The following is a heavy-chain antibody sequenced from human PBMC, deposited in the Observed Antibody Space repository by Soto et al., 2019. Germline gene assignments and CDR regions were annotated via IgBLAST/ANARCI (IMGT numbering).Heavy chain of an antibody. CDR3: ARRSIATTGQPFDY. D-gene: IGHD6-13*01. CDR1: GGSICRNGYY. CDR2: VSYSGNT. J-gene: IGHJ4*02. V-gene: IGHV4-39*01. Sequence: SETLSLTCTVSGGSICRNGYYWSWIRQPPGEGLGWIGSVSYSGNTFSNPSLKSRVTVSGDTSKNQFSLKLSSGTAADTAVYYCARRSIATTGQPFDYWGQGTLVTVSS.